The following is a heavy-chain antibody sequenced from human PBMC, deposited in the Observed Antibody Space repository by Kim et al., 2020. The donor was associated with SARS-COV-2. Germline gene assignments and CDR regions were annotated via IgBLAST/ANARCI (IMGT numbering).Heavy chain of an antibody. CDR3: ASGGDGYNIFRVDY. D-gene: IGHD3-9*01. Sequence: SETLSLTCAVSGYSISSSNWWGWIRQPPGKGLEWIGYIYYSGSTYYNPSLKSRVTMSVDTSKNQFSLKLSSVTAVDTAVYYCASGGDGYNIFRVDYWGQGTLVTVSS. V-gene: IGHV4-28*01. CDR1: GYSISSSNW. J-gene: IGHJ4*02. CDR2: IYYSGST.